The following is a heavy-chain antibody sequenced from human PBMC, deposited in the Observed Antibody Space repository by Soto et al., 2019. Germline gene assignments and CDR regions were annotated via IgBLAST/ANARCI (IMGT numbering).Heavy chain of an antibody. J-gene: IGHJ4*02. V-gene: IGHV4-38-2*02. CDR3: ARDIGSYAYGEGY. D-gene: IGHD3-10*01. Sequence: PSETLSLTCAVSGYSISSGYYWGWIRQPPGKGLEWIGSIYHSGSTYYNPSLKSRVTISVDTSKNQFSLKLSSVTAADTAVYYCARDIGSYAYGEGYWGQGIQVTVSS. CDR2: IYHSGST. CDR1: GYSISSGYY.